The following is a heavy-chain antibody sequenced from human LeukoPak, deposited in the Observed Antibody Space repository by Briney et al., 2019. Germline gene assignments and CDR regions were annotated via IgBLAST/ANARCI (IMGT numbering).Heavy chain of an antibody. CDR2: IYYSGST. CDR3: ARQLGDETQYYFDY. CDR1: GFTFSSYW. V-gene: IGHV4-39*01. Sequence: GSLRLSCAASGFTFSSYWMSWVRQPPGKGLEWIGSIYYSGSTYYNPSLKSRVTISVDTSKNQFSLKLSSVTAADTAVYYCARQLGDETQYYFDYWGQGTLVTVSS. J-gene: IGHJ4*02. D-gene: IGHD6-6*01.